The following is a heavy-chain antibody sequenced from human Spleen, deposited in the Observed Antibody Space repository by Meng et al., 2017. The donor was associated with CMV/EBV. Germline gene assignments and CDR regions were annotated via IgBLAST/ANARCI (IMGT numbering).Heavy chain of an antibody. CDR3: ARETVAAQNWFDP. Sequence: GESLKISCAASGFTFDDYAMSWVRQSPGKGLEWVSSIYGNVDNTNYADSVRGRFTISRDNAKNSLYLQMNSLRADDTAVYYCARETVAAQNWFDPWGQGALVTVSS. J-gene: IGHJ5*02. CDR2: IYGNVDNT. V-gene: IGHV3-20*04. CDR1: GFTFDDYA. D-gene: IGHD6-19*01.